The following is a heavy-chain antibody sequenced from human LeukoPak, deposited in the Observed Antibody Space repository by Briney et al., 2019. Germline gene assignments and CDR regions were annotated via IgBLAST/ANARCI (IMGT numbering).Heavy chain of an antibody. CDR2: IWFDGSKK. D-gene: IGHD5-18*01. V-gene: IGHV3-33*01. J-gene: IGHJ4*02. CDR1: GFTFSNYG. Sequence: PGRSLRLSCAASGFTFSNYGIHWVRQAPGKGLEWVAVIWFDGSKKYYADSVKGRFTISRDNSKNTLYLEMNSLRAEDTAVYYCAGHTAMGSGYYFDYWGQGTLVTVSS. CDR3: AGHTAMGSGYYFDY.